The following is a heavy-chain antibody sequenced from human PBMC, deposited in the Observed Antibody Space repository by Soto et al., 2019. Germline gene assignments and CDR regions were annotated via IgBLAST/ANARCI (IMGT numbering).Heavy chain of an antibody. Sequence: GGSLRLSCAASGVTFISYAMSWVRQAPGKGLEWVSAIGGSGGSTYYADSVKGRFTISRDNSKNTLYLQMNSLRAEDTAVYYCAKDARNDYEDYWGQGTLVTVSS. D-gene: IGHD4-17*01. CDR2: IGGSGGST. CDR3: AKDARNDYEDY. J-gene: IGHJ4*02. CDR1: GVTFISYA. V-gene: IGHV3-23*01.